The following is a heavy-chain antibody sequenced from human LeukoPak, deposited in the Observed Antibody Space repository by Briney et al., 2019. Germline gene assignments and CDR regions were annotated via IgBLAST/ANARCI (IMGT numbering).Heavy chain of an antibody. CDR3: ARDGRAAINSFDY. CDR1: GFTFSSYS. J-gene: IGHJ4*02. Sequence: GGSLRLSCAASGFTFSSYSMNWVRQAPGRGLEWVSFISSSSSTIYYADSVKGRFTISRDNAKNSLYLQMNSLRVEDTAVYYCARDGRAAINSFDYWGQGTLVTVSS. CDR2: ISSSSSTI. D-gene: IGHD5-12*01. V-gene: IGHV3-48*01.